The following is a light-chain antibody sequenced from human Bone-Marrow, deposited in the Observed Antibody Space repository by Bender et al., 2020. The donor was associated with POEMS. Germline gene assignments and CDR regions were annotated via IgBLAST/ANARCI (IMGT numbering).Light chain of an antibody. CDR3: QSADVTGSHII. CDR1: ALPRQF. CDR2: KDV. V-gene: IGLV3-25*03. J-gene: IGLJ2*01. Sequence: SSDLTQPPSVSVSPGQTARITCSGDALPRQFTYWFQQKPGQAPVLVIYKDVERPSGIPERFSGSSSGATVTLTISGVQPEDEGDYYCQSADVTGSHIIFGGGTKLTVL.